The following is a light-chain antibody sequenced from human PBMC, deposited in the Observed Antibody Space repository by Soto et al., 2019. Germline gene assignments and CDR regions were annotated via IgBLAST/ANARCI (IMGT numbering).Light chain of an antibody. CDR3: SSYISTNTLPYV. V-gene: IGLV2-14*01. CDR2: QIS. J-gene: IGLJ1*01. CDR1: SSDVGGYNY. Sequence: QSALTQPASMSGSPGQSITISCTGTSSDVGGYNYVSWYQHHPGKIPKLIIYQISNRPSGVSNRFSGSKSGNTASLTISGLQAEDEADYYCSSYISTNTLPYVFGTGTKVTVL.